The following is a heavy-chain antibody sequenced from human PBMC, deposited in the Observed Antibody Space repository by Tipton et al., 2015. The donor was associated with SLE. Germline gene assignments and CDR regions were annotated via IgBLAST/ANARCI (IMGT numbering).Heavy chain of an antibody. CDR2: ISHTETEST. CDR1: GYSISSGYY. CDR3: VREGFSGWTTAFDI. J-gene: IGHJ3*02. Sequence: TLSLTCAVSGYSISSGYYWGWIRQPPGKGLEWIGTISHTETESTYYSPSLKSRVTMSIDTSKNQFSLELNSVTAADTAVYYCVREGFSGWTTAFDIWGQGTMVTVSS. V-gene: IGHV4-38-2*02. D-gene: IGHD6-19*01.